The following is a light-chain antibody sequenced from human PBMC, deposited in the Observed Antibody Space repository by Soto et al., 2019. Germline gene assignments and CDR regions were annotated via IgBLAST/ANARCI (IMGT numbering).Light chain of an antibody. CDR2: TGS. CDR3: QPANSFPLT. Sequence: DIQMTQSTSSVSASVGDRVSITCRASQGISSWLAWYQQKPGRAPKLLIYTGSSLQSGVPSRFSGTGSGTDFTLTISSRQPEDVATYYCQPANSFPLTFGGGTKVEIK. CDR1: QGISSW. V-gene: IGKV1-12*01. J-gene: IGKJ4*01.